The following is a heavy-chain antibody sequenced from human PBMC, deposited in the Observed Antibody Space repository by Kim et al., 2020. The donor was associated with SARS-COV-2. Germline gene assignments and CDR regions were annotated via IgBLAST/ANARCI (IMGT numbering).Heavy chain of an antibody. D-gene: IGHD3-9*01. Sequence: SETLSLTCAVSGDSISTTTAFWGWFRQPPGKGLEWLGMSYFSGNSFYNPSLKGRVTISVGTSKSEFSLTMTSVTVADKGVYYCAGLDTKTGYRHWDNCGQGTLVTASS. J-gene: IGHJ4*02. CDR2: SYFSGNS. CDR3: AGLDTKTGYRHWDN. V-gene: IGHV4-39*01. CDR1: GDSISTTTAF.